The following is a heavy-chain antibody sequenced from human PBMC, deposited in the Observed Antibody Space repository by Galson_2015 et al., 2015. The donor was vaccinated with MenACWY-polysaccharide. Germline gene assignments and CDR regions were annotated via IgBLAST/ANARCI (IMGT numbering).Heavy chain of an antibody. CDR2: IYWDGGK. Sequence: PALVKPTQPLSLTCTFSGFSVPATGVGVGWIRQPPGKAPEWLAHIYWDGGKRFRPSLGARFTITKDNSRDQVVLTMTDMDPVDTATYYCVRLLGGVSFDSWGQGTL. J-gene: IGHJ4*02. CDR1: GFSVPATGVG. D-gene: IGHD1-26*01. V-gene: IGHV2-5*02. CDR3: VRLLGGVSFDS.